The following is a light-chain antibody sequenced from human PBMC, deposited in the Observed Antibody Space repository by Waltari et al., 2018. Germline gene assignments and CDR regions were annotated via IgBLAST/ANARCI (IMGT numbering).Light chain of an antibody. Sequence: SYVLPQPPSASVAPGKTARITCGGNNNGSKSVHWYQQKPGQAPVLFINYDSDWPSGIPERFSGSNSGNTATLTISRVEAGDEADYYCQVWDSSVVFGGGTKLTVL. J-gene: IGLJ2*01. V-gene: IGLV3-21*04. CDR1: NNGSKS. CDR3: QVWDSSVV. CDR2: YDS.